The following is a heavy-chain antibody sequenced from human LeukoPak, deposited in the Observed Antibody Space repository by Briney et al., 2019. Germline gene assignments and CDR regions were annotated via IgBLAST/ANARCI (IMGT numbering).Heavy chain of an antibody. Sequence: PSETLSLTCTVSGYSISSGYYWGWIRQPPGKGLEWIGYIYYSGSTNYNPSLKSRVTISVETSKNEFSLKLGSVTAADTAVYYCARVTGYRIEDYFDYWGQGTLVTVSS. J-gene: IGHJ4*02. CDR3: ARVTGYRIEDYFDY. CDR1: GYSISSGYY. V-gene: IGHV4-61*01. D-gene: IGHD6-13*01. CDR2: IYYSGST.